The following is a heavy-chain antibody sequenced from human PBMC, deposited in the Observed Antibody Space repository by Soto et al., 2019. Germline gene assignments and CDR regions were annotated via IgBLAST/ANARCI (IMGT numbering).Heavy chain of an antibody. D-gene: IGHD3-16*02. V-gene: IGHV4-31*03. J-gene: IGHJ4*02. CDR3: ARAYRYTGITYDY. CDR1: GGSISSGGYY. Sequence: SETLSLTCTVSGGSISSGGYYWSWIRQHPGKGLEWIGYIYYSGSTYYNPSLKSRVTISVDTSKNQFSLKLSSVTAADTAVYYCARAYRYTGITYDYWGQGTLVTVSS. CDR2: IYYSGST.